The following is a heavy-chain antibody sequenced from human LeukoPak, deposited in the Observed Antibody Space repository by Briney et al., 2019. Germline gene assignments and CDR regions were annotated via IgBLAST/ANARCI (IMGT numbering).Heavy chain of an antibody. CDR1: GGSISSYY. V-gene: IGHV4-59*01. CDR2: IYYSGST. D-gene: IGHD2-2*02. Sequence: PSETLSLTCTVSGGSISSYYWSWIRQPPGKGLEWIGYIYYSGSTNYNPSLKSRVTISVDTSKNQFSLKLSSVTAADPAVYYCARDLIPGDNWFDPWGQGTLVTVSS. J-gene: IGHJ5*02. CDR3: ARDLIPGDNWFDP.